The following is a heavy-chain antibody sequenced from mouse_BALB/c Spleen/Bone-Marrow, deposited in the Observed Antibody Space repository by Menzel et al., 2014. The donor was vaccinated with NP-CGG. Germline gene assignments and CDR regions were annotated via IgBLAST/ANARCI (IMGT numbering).Heavy chain of an antibody. CDR1: GDSITSGY. D-gene: IGHD1-1*01. J-gene: IGHJ4*01. Sequence: EVKLEESGPSLVKPSQTLSLTCSVTGDSITSGYWNWIRKFPGNKLEYMGYISYSGSTYYNPSLKSRISITRDTSENQYYLQLNSVTTEDTATYYCASLLRIYYAMDYWGQGTSVTVSS. CDR3: ASLLRIYYAMDY. CDR2: ISYSGST. V-gene: IGHV3-8*02.